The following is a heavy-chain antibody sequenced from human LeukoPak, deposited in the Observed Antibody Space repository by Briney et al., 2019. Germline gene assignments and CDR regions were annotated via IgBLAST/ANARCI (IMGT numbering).Heavy chain of an antibody. J-gene: IGHJ6*02. CDR2: IYHSGST. D-gene: IGHD3-22*01. Sequence: SETLSLTCTVSGGSISDYYWSWIRQPPGKGLEWIAYIYHSGSTNYNPSLKSRVTISVDTSKNQFSLKLSSVTAADTAVYYCARGPSYYDSSGYRYYYYGMDVWGQGTTVTVSS. CDR3: ARGPSYYDSSGYRYYYYGMDV. V-gene: IGHV4-59*12. CDR1: GGSISDYY.